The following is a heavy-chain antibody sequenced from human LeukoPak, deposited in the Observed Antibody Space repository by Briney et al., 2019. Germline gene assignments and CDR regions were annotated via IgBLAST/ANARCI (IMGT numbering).Heavy chain of an antibody. D-gene: IGHD5-18*01. CDR2: FDPEDGET. CDR3: TTGGRGYSFRTGYYYYYMDV. J-gene: IGHJ6*03. Sequence: ASVKVSCKVSGYTLTELSMHWVRQAPGKGLERMGGFDPEDGETIYAQKFQGRVTMTEDTSTDTAYMELSSLRSEDTAVYYCTTGGRGYSFRTGYYYYYMDVWGKGTTVTVSS. CDR1: GYTLTELS. V-gene: IGHV1-24*01.